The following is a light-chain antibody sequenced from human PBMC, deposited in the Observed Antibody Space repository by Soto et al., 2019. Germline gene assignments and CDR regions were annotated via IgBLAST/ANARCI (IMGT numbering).Light chain of an antibody. CDR1: QTISSW. CDR2: KAS. Sequence: DIQMTQSPSTLSGSVGDRVTITCRASQTISSWLAWYQQKPGKAPKLRIYKASTLKSGVPSRFSGSGSGTEFNLTISRLQPDDFVTYYCQHYNSYSEAFGEGTKVELK. CDR3: QHYNSYSEA. J-gene: IGKJ1*01. V-gene: IGKV1-5*03.